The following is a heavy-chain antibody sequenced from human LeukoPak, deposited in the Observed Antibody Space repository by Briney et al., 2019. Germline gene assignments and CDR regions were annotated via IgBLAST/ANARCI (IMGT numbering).Heavy chain of an antibody. V-gene: IGHV1-46*01. Sequence: GASVKVSCKASGYTFTGDYMHWVRQAPGQGLEWMGIIHPSGGSTSYAQKFQGRVTMTRDTSTSTVYMELSSLRSEDTAVYYCARAHLHYGDSIHDLDYWGQGTLVTVSS. CDR1: GYTFTGDY. CDR3: ARAHLHYGDSIHDLDY. J-gene: IGHJ4*02. D-gene: IGHD4-17*01. CDR2: IHPSGGST.